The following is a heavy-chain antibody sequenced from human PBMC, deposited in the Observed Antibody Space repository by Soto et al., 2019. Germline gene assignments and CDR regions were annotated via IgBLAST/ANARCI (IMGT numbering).Heavy chain of an antibody. J-gene: IGHJ4*02. Sequence: EVQLVDSGGALVQPGGSLRLSCAASGFTVGSNYMNWVRQAPGKGLEWVSVIYTGGLTSYADSVKGRFTISRDDSSNKLYLQMSSLRTDDTAVYYCARTIGGASSLYFDYWGQGTLVTVSS. D-gene: IGHD2-15*01. CDR2: IYTGGLT. CDR1: GFTVGSNY. V-gene: IGHV3-66*01. CDR3: ARTIGGASSLYFDY.